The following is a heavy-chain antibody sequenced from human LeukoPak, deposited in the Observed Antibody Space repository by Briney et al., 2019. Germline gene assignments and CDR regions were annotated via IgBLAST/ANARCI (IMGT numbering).Heavy chain of an antibody. D-gene: IGHD6-6*01. CDR3: ARHAYSSSSVYYYYYMDV. V-gene: IGHV4-34*01. CDR1: GGSFSGYY. J-gene: IGHJ6*03. CDR2: INHSGST. Sequence: PSETLSLTCAVYGGSFSGYYWSWIRQPPGKGLEWIGEINHSGSTNYNPSLKSRVTISVDTSKNQFSLNLYSVTAADTAVYYCARHAYSSSSVYYYYYMDVWGRGTPVTVSS.